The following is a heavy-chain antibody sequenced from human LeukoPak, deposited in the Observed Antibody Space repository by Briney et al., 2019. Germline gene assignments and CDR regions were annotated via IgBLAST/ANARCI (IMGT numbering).Heavy chain of an antibody. CDR3: ARVVKNYYDSSGYPDY. J-gene: IGHJ4*02. CDR1: GGSISSGGYY. D-gene: IGHD3-22*01. V-gene: IGHV4-31*03. Sequence: PSQTLSLTCTVSGGSISSGGYYWSWIRQHPGKGLEWIGYIYYSGSTYYNPSLKSRVTISVDTSKNQFSLKLSSVTAADTAVYYCARVVKNYYDSSGYPDYWGQGTLVTVSS. CDR2: IYYSGST.